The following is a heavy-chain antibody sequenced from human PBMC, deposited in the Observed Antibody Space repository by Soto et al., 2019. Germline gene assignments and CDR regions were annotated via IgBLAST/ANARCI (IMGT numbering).Heavy chain of an antibody. CDR3: ARGSGSYGKFDY. V-gene: IGHV4-59*12. CDR1: GGSISSNY. Sequence: RSLTCSVSGGSISSNYWSWMRQPPGKGLEWIGYIYYSGSPNYNPSLKSRVTISVDTSKNQFSLKLTSVTAADTAVYYCARGSGSYGKFDYWGQGTLVTVSS. D-gene: IGHD5-18*01. CDR2: IYYSGSP. J-gene: IGHJ4*02.